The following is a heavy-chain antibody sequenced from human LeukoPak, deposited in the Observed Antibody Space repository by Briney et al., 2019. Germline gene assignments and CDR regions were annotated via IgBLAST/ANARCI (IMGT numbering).Heavy chain of an antibody. D-gene: IGHD3/OR15-3a*01. J-gene: IGHJ4*02. V-gene: IGHV5-51*01. Sequence: GESLKISCKGSGYNFPNYWVAWVRQMPGKGLEWIGFIYPADSDTRYSPSFQGQVTISADKSISTAYLQWSSLKASDTAMYYCARRGDLWERTYFDNWGQGTLVTVST. CDR2: IYPADSDT. CDR3: ARRGDLWERTYFDN. CDR1: GYNFPNYW.